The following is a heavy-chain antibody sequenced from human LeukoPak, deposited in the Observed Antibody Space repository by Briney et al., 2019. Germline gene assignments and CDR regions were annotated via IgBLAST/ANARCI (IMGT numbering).Heavy chain of an antibody. V-gene: IGHV3-23*01. D-gene: IGHD3-10*01. J-gene: IGHJ4*02. CDR1: GFTFSSYA. Sequence: GGSLRLSCAASGFTFSSYAISWVRRAPGKGLEWVSGISGSGGSTYYADSVKGRFTISRDNSKNTLYLQMNSLRAEDTAVYYCAKEVAYGSGSYWTVIYFDYWGQGTLVTVPS. CDR3: AKEVAYGSGSYWTVIYFDY. CDR2: ISGSGGST.